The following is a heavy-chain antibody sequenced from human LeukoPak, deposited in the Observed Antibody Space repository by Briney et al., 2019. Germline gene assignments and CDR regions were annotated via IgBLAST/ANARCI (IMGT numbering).Heavy chain of an antibody. Sequence: GGSLRLSCVASKFTFSSYALTWVRQAPGKGLEWVSAISGRGGTTYYADSVKGRFTISRDNFKNTLYLQANSLRAEDTAVYYCARERATRGYDYSYMDVWGKGTTVTVSS. CDR3: ARERATRGYDYSYMDV. V-gene: IGHV3-23*01. CDR1: KFTFSSYA. J-gene: IGHJ6*03. CDR2: ISGRGGTT.